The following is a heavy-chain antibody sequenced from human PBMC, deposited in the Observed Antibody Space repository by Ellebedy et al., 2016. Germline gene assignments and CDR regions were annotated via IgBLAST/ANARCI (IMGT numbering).Heavy chain of an antibody. CDR1: GGSFSGYY. J-gene: IGHJ6*03. V-gene: IGHV4-34*01. D-gene: IGHD3-3*01. CDR3: ARGVRFLEWLLNAPRYYYYYMDV. Sequence: SETLSLXCAVYGGSFSGYYWSWIRQPPGKGLEWIGEINHSGSTNYNPSLKSRVTISVDTSKNQFSLKLSSVTAADTAVYYCARGVRFLEWLLNAPRYYYYYMDVWGKGTTVTVSS. CDR2: INHSGST.